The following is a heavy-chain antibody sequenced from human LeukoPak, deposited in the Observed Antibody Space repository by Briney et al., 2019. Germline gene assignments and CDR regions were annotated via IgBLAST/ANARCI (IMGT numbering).Heavy chain of an antibody. J-gene: IGHJ4*02. Sequence: GASVKVSCKTSGYTFTTYYMHWVRQAPGQGLEWMGIIYPSGGTTNYAQKFQGRVTMTRDTSTTTLYMELSSLRSEDTAVYYCARGRPGSGWSFDYWGQGTLVTVSS. CDR2: IYPSGGTT. D-gene: IGHD6-19*01. CDR3: ARGRPGSGWSFDY. V-gene: IGHV1-46*01. CDR1: GYTFTTYY.